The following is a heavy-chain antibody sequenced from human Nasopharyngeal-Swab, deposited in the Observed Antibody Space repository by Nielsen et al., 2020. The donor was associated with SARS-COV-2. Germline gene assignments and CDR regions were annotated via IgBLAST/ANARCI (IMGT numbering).Heavy chain of an antibody. Sequence: GSLKISCKGSGYSFTSYWISWVRQMPGKGLEWMGIIYPGDSDTRYSPSFQGQVTISADKSINTAYLQWSSLKASDTAIYYCAWKSSGWYGSYDYWGQGTLVTASS. D-gene: IGHD6-19*01. CDR1: GYSFTSYW. CDR3: AWKSSGWYGSYDY. V-gene: IGHV5-51*01. J-gene: IGHJ4*02. CDR2: IYPGDSDT.